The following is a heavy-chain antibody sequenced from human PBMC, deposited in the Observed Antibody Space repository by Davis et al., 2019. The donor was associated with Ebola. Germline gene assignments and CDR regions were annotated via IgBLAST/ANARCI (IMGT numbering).Heavy chain of an antibody. CDR2: INPNSGGT. J-gene: IGHJ3*02. Sequence: ASVKVSCKASGYTFTGYYMHWVRQAPGQGLEWMGRINPNSGGTNYAQKFQGRVTMTRDTSISTAYMELRRLRSDDTAVYYCARDDLLWFGELLSPSDAFDIWGQGTMVTVSS. V-gene: IGHV1-2*06. CDR1: GYTFTGYY. CDR3: ARDDLLWFGELLSPSDAFDI. D-gene: IGHD3-10*01.